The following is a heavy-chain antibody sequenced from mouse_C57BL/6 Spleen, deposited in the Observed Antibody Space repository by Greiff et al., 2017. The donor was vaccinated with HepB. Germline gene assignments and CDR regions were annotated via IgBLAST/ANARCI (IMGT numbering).Heavy chain of an antibody. CDR3: ARSPGLPSMDY. Sequence: VQLQESGPELVKPGASVKISCKASGYAFSSSWMNWVKQRPGKGLEWIGRIYPGDGDTNYNGKFKGKATLTADKSSSTAYMQLSSLTSEDSAVYFCARSPGLPSMDYWGQGTSVTVSS. CDR2: IYPGDGDT. CDR1: GYAFSSSW. V-gene: IGHV1-82*01. D-gene: IGHD2-4*01. J-gene: IGHJ4*01.